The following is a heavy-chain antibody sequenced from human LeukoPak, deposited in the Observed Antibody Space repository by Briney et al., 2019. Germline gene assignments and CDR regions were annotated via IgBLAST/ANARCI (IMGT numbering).Heavy chain of an antibody. J-gene: IGHJ6*02. V-gene: IGHV3-23*01. CDR2: ISGSGGST. CDR3: ANRGLFDYYYGMDV. Sequence: GGSLRLSCAASGFTFSSYAMSWVRQAPGKGLEWVSSISGSGGSTYYADSVKGRFTISRDNSKNTLYLQMNSLRAEDTAVYYCANRGLFDYYYGMDVWGQGTTVTVSS. CDR1: GFTFSSYA. D-gene: IGHD2-21*01.